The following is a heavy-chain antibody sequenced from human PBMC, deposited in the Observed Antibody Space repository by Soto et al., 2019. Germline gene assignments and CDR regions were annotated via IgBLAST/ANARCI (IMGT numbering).Heavy chain of an antibody. V-gene: IGHV3-74*01. D-gene: IGHD3-3*01. CDR2: INSDGGST. CDR3: ARVESSGYDFWSGYYGGMDV. CDR1: GFTFSSYW. Sequence: PGGSLRLSCAASGFTFSSYWMHWVRQAPGKGLVWVSRINSDGGSTSYADSVKGRFTISRDNAKNTLYLQMNSLRAEDTAVYYCARVESSGYDFWSGYYGGMDVWGQGTTVTVSS. J-gene: IGHJ6*02.